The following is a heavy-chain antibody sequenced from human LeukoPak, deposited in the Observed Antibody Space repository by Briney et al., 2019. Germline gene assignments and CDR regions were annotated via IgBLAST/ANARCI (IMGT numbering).Heavy chain of an antibody. D-gene: IGHD2-2*01. CDR1: GASIGSGDYY. Sequence: SETLSLTCTVSGASIGSGDYYWSWIRQSPGKGLEWIGYIHHSGSTYDNPSLKSRLTISVDTSKNQFFLKLSSVTAADTAMYYCARDQGSCSSTSCYFSAFDIWGQGTMVTVSS. J-gene: IGHJ3*02. V-gene: IGHV4-30-4*01. CDR3: ARDQGSCSSTSCYFSAFDI. CDR2: IHHSGST.